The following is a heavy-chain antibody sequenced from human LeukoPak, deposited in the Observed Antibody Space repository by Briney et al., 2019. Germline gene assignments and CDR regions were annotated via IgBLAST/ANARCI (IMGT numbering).Heavy chain of an antibody. V-gene: IGHV3-21*01. CDR3: ARDITGTTFFDY. Sequence: GGSLRLSCAASGFTFSSYSMNWVRQAPGKGLEWVSSISTGSSFIYYADSVKGRFTISRDIAKNSLYLQMNSLRAEDTAVYYCARDITGTTFFDYWGQGTLVTVSS. D-gene: IGHD1-20*01. CDR2: ISTGSSFI. CDR1: GFTFSSYS. J-gene: IGHJ4*02.